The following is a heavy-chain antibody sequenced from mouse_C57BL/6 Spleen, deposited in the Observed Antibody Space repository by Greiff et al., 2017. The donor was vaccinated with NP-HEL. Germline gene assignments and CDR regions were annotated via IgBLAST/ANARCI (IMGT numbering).Heavy chain of an antibody. Sequence: VQLKESGPELVKPGASVKIPCKASGYTFTDYNMDWVKQSHGKSLEWIGDINPNNGGTIYNQKFKGKATLTVDKSSSTAYMELRSLTSEDTAVYYCARGRGYYSNYGSWFAYWGQGTLVTVSA. D-gene: IGHD2-5*01. J-gene: IGHJ3*01. V-gene: IGHV1-18*01. CDR1: GYTFTDYN. CDR2: INPNNGGT. CDR3: ARGRGYYSNYGSWFAY.